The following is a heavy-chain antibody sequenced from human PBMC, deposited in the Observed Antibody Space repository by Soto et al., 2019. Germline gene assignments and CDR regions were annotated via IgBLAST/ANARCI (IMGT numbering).Heavy chain of an antibody. V-gene: IGHV3-30*18. D-gene: IGHD3-9*01. J-gene: IGHJ4*02. Sequence: QVQLVESGGGVVQPGRSLRLSCAASGFTFSDYGMHWVHQAPAKGLEWVAFISYDGSDKQYAESVKGRFSISRDNSRNTLYVQMHSLTSEDTAVYYCAKDRLDWLVSYWGQGTLVTVSS. CDR3: AKDRLDWLVSY. CDR1: GFTFSDYG. CDR2: ISYDGSDK.